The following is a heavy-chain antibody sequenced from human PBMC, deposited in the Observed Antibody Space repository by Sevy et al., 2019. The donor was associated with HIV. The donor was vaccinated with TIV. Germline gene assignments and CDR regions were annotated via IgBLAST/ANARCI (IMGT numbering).Heavy chain of an antibody. J-gene: IGHJ4*02. CDR3: ARDYSSSWGTGPFDY. CDR1: GFTFSSYW. CDR2: INSDGSST. D-gene: IGHD6-13*01. Sequence: GGSLRLSCVASGFTFSSYWMHWVRQAPGKGLVWVSRINSDGSSTSYADSVKGRFTISRDNAKNTLYLQMNSLRAEDTAVYYCARDYSSSWGTGPFDYWGQGTLVTVSS. V-gene: IGHV3-74*01.